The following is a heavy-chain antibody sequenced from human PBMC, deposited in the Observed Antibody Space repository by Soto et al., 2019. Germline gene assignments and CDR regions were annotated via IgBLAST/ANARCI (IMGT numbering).Heavy chain of an antibody. CDR3: AKDERVAATYYYFAMDV. D-gene: IGHD1-1*01. CDR1: GFTFSSYR. Sequence: QVQLVESGGGVVQPGRSLRLSCAASGFTFSSYRMHWVRQAPGKGLEWVAVISYDGSKKFYTDSVKGRFTISRDNSKNTLYLQMNSLRAEDTAVYYCAKDERVAATYYYFAMDVWGQGTTVTVSS. V-gene: IGHV3-30*18. CDR2: ISYDGSKK. J-gene: IGHJ6*02.